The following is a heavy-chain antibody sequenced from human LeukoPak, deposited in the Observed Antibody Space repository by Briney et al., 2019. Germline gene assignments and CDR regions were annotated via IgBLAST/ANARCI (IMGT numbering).Heavy chain of an antibody. CDR3: AREYYGDYYYYYGMDV. J-gene: IGHJ6*02. Sequence: SETLSLTCTVSVGSVSSGSYYWSWIRQPPGKGLEWIVYIYYSGSTNYNPSLKSRVAISVDTSKNQFSLKLSSVTAADTAVYYCAREYYGDYYYYYGMDVWGQGTTVTVSS. CDR2: IYYSGST. CDR1: VGSVSSGSYY. D-gene: IGHD4-17*01. V-gene: IGHV4-61*01.